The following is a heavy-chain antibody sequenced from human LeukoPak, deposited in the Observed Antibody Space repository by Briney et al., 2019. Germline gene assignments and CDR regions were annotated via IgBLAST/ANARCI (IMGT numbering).Heavy chain of an antibody. CDR2: INRSGST. CDR3: ARGYSSSWRRLDWFDP. D-gene: IGHD6-13*01. V-gene: IGHV4-34*01. J-gene: IGHJ5*02. CDR1: GGSFSGYY. Sequence: SETLSLTCAVYGGSFSGYYWSWIRQPPGKGLEWIREINRSGSTNYNPSLKSRVTISVDTSKNQFSLKLSSVTAADTAVYYCARGYSSSWRRLDWFDPWGQGTLVTVSS.